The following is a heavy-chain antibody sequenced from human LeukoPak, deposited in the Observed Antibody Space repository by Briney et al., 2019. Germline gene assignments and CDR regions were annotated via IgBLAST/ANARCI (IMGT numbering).Heavy chain of an antibody. J-gene: IGHJ4*02. CDR3: AKDLGGYYYDSSGYPLLDY. CDR2: ISGSGGST. D-gene: IGHD3-22*01. Sequence: PGGSLRLSCAASGFTFSSYAMSWVRQAPGKGLEWVSAISGSGGSTYYADSVKGRFTISRDNSKNTLYLQMNSLRAEDTAVYYCAKDLGGYYYDSSGYPLLDYWGQGTLVTVSS. CDR1: GFTFSSYA. V-gene: IGHV3-23*01.